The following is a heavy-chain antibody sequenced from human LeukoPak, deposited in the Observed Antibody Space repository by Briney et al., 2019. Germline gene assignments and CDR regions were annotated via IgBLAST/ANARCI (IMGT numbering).Heavy chain of an antibody. Sequence: SETLSLTCAVYGGSFSGYYWSWIRQPPGKGLEWIGEINHSGSTNYNPSLKSRVTISVDTSKNQFSLKLSSVTAADTAVYYCARATGDDYYGMDVWGQGTTVTVSS. CDR1: GGSFSGYY. CDR2: INHSGST. D-gene: IGHD7-27*01. V-gene: IGHV4-34*01. CDR3: ARATGDDYYGMDV. J-gene: IGHJ6*02.